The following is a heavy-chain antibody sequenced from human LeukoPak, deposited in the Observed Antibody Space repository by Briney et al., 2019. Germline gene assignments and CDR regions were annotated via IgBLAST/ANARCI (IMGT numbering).Heavy chain of an antibody. D-gene: IGHD2-2*01. V-gene: IGHV1-18*01. CDR2: ISAYNGNT. CDR3: ARDAKVYCSSTSCPHDY. CDR1: GGTFSSYA. Sequence: ASVKVSCKASGGTFSSYAISWVRQAPGQGLEWMGWISAYNGNTNYAQKLQGRVTMTTDTSTSTAYMELRSLRSDDTAVYYCARDAKVYCSSTSCPHDYWGQGTLVTVSS. J-gene: IGHJ4*02.